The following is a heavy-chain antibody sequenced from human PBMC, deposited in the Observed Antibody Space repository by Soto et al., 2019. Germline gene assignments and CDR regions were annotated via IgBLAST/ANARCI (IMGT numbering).Heavy chain of an antibody. D-gene: IGHD3-10*01. Sequence: QVQLQQWGAGLLKPSETLSLTCAVYGGSFSGYYWSWIRQPPGKGLEWIGEINHSGSTNYNPSLKSRVTISVDTSKNQFSLKLSSVTAADTAVYYCARAIPRAGVPRDWGQGTLVTVSS. CDR3: ARAIPRAGVPRD. J-gene: IGHJ4*02. V-gene: IGHV4-34*01. CDR1: GGSFSGYY. CDR2: INHSGST.